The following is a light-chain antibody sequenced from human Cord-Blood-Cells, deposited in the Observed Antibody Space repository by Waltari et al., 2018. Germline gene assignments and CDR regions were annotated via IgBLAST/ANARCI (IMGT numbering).Light chain of an antibody. CDR3: CSYAGSWV. V-gene: IGLV2-23*01. CDR1: SSDVGSYNL. CDR2: EGS. Sequence: QSALTQPAAVAGSPGQSITISCAGSSSDVGSYNLFSCYQQHPGKAPKLMIYEGSKRPSGVSNRFSGSKSGNTASLTISGLQAEDEADYYCCSYAGSWVFGGGTKLTVL. J-gene: IGLJ3*02.